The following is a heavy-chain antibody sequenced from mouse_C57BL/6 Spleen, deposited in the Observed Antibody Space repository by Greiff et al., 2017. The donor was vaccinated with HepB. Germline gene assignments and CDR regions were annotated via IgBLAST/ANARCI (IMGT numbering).Heavy chain of an antibody. V-gene: IGHV3-6*01. CDR1: GYSITSGYY. Sequence: EVKLMESGPGLVKPSQSLSLTCSVTGYSITSGYYWNWIRQFPGNKLEWMGYISYDGSNNYNPSLKNRISITRDTSKNQFFLKLKSVTTEDAATYYCARDREYAMDYWGQGTSVTVSS. CDR3: ARDREYAMDY. CDR2: ISYDGSN. J-gene: IGHJ4*01.